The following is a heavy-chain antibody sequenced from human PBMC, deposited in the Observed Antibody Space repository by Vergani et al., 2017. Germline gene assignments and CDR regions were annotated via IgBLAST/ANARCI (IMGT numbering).Heavy chain of an antibody. Sequence: QLQLQESGPGLVKPSETLSLICTVSGGSISSGSYYWSWIRQPAGKGLEWIGRIYTSGSTNYNPSLKSRVTISVDTSKNQFSLKLSSVTAADTAVYYCARGFSSSWYFDYWGQGYLITGSS. D-gene: IGHD6-13*01. CDR2: IYTSGST. CDR1: GGSISSGSYY. CDR3: ARGFSSSWYFDY. J-gene: IGHJ4*02. V-gene: IGHV4-61*02.